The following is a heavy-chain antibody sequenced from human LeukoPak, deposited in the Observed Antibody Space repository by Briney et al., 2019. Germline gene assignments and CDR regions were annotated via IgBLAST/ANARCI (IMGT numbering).Heavy chain of an antibody. CDR1: GYTFTNYG. J-gene: IGHJ6*02. CDR2: ISTYSGNT. CDR3: ARGYCRSTSCHEPPLYGMDV. Sequence: GASVKVSCTASGYTFTNYGFTWVRQAPGQGLEWLGWISTYSGNTNYAQLRQGRVTMTSDTSTSTVYMELRSLRSDDTAVYYCARGYCRSTSCHEPPLYGMDVWGQGTTVTVS. D-gene: IGHD2-2*01. V-gene: IGHV1-18*04.